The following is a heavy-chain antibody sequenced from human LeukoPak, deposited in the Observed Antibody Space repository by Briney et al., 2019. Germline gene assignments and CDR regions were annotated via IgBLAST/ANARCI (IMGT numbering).Heavy chain of an antibody. V-gene: IGHV1-18*01. Sequence: ASVKVSRKPFGYTFNTYGITWVRQAPGQGLEWMGWISPYNGNTNYAQKFQGRVTLTTDTSTSTAYMELRSLTADDTAVYYCARGPHERSGYPDDWGQGTLVTVSS. CDR1: GYTFNTYG. CDR2: ISPYNGNT. J-gene: IGHJ4*02. CDR3: ARGPHERSGYPDD. D-gene: IGHD3-22*01.